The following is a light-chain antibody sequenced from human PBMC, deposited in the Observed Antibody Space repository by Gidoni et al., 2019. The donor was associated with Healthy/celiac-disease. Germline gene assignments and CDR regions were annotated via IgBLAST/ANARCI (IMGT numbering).Light chain of an antibody. V-gene: IGKV3-11*01. Sequence: EIVLTQSPATLSLSPGERATLSCRASQSVSSYLAWYQQKPGQAPRLLIYDASNRATGIPARFSGSGSATDFPLTISSLEPEDFAVYYCQQRSTFGQGTRLEIK. CDR1: QSVSSY. CDR2: DAS. J-gene: IGKJ5*01. CDR3: QQRST.